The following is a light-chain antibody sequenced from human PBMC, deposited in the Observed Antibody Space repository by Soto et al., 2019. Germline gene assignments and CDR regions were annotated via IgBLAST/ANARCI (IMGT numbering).Light chain of an antibody. J-gene: IGKJ2*01. CDR2: WAS. CDR3: QQYYSPSYT. V-gene: IGKV4-1*01. Sequence: DIVMTQSPDSLAVSLGERATINCKSSQSVLYSSNNKNYLGWYQQKPGQTPKLLIYWASTRDSGVPDRFSGRGSGTDFTLTISSLQAEDVAVYYCQQYYSPSYTFGQGARLEIK. CDR1: QSVLYSSNNKNY.